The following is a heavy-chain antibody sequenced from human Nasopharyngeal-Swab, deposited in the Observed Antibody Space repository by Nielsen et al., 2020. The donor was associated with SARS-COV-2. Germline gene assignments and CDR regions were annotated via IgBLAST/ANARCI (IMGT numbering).Heavy chain of an antibody. CDR2: ISGSGGST. CDR1: GFTFSSYA. Sequence: GGSLRLSCAASGFTFSSYAMTWVRQAPGKGLEWVSTISGSGGSTYYADSVKGRFTISRDNSKNTLYLQMNSLRAEDTAMYYCARGRPREPLAIHYWGQGTLVTVSS. V-gene: IGHV3-23*01. CDR3: ARGRPREPLAIHY. D-gene: IGHD2-21*01. J-gene: IGHJ4*02.